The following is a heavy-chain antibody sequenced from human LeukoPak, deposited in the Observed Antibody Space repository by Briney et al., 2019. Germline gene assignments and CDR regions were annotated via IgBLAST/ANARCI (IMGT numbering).Heavy chain of an antibody. J-gene: IGHJ3*02. CDR3: AREMDDILTGYYKIKARSAAFDI. D-gene: IGHD3-9*01. CDR1: GYTFTCYY. CDR2: INPNSGGT. V-gene: IGHV1-2*06. Sequence: ASVKVSCKASGYTFTCYYMHWVRQAPGQGLEWMGRINPNSGGTNYAQKFQGRVTMTRDTSISTAYMELSRLRSDDTAVYYCAREMDDILTGYYKIKARSAAFDIWGQGTMVTVSS.